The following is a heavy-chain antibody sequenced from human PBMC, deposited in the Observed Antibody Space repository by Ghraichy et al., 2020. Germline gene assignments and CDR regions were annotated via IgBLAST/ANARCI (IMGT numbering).Heavy chain of an antibody. D-gene: IGHD3-22*01. Sequence: GESLNISCAASGFTFSSYNMNWVRQAPGKGLEWVSYISSSGSTIQYADSVKGRFTISRDNAKNSLYLQMNSLRDEDTAVYYCARGSHYYYDSSSYYYYFDYWGQGTLVTVSS. J-gene: IGHJ4*02. CDR2: ISSSGSTI. CDR3: ARGSHYYYDSSSYYYYFDY. CDR1: GFTFSSYN. V-gene: IGHV3-48*02.